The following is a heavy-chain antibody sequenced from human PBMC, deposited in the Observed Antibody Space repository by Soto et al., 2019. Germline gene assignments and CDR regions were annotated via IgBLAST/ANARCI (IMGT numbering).Heavy chain of an antibody. J-gene: IGHJ5*02. CDR3: ARDLLVPGDRPHRNNWFDP. D-gene: IGHD6-13*01. CDR1: GGTFSSYT. Sequence: SVKVSCKASGGTFSSYTISWVRQAPGQGLEWMGRIIPILGIANYAQKFQGRVTITADKSTSTAYMELSSLRSEDTAVYYCARDLLVPGDRPHRNNWFDPWGQGTLVTVSS. V-gene: IGHV1-69*04. CDR2: IIPILGIA.